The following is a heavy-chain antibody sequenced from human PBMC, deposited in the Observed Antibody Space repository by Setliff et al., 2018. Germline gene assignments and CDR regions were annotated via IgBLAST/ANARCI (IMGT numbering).Heavy chain of an antibody. CDR2: INAGNGNT. V-gene: IGHV1-3*01. Sequence: ASVKVSCKASGYTFTSYAMHWVRQAPGQRLEWMGWINAGNGNTKYSQKFQGRVTITRDTSANTAYMELSSLRSEDTAVYYCARDTYIGDFWSGYYIQGQLDPWGQGTLVTVS. CDR3: ARDTYIGDFWSGYYIQGQLDP. CDR1: GYTFTSYA. J-gene: IGHJ5*02. D-gene: IGHD3-3*01.